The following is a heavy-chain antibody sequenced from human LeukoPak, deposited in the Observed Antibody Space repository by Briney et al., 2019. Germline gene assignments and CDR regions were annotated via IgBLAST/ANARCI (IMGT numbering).Heavy chain of an antibody. CDR2: ISSSSSYI. Sequence: PGGSLRLSCAASGFTFSSYSMNWVRQAPGKGLEWVSSISSSSSYIYYADSVKGRFTISRDNAKNSLYLQMNSLRAEDTAVYYCARDLGYCSSTSCYNIFDYWGQGTLVTASS. V-gene: IGHV3-21*01. CDR3: ARDLGYCSSTSCYNIFDY. J-gene: IGHJ4*02. D-gene: IGHD2-2*02. CDR1: GFTFSSYS.